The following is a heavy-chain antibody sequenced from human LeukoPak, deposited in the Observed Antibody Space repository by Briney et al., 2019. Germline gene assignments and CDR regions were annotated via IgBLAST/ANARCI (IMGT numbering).Heavy chain of an antibody. V-gene: IGHV3-33*01. CDR2: IWYDGSNK. CDR3: PRGLIAFDFDY. Sequence: GGSLRLSCAASGFTFSSYGMHWVRQAPGKGLGWVAVIWYDGSNKYYADSVKGRFTISRDNSKNTLYLQMNSLRAEDTAVYYCPRGLIAFDFDYWGQGTLVTVSS. D-gene: IGHD2/OR15-2a*01. CDR1: GFTFSSYG. J-gene: IGHJ4*02.